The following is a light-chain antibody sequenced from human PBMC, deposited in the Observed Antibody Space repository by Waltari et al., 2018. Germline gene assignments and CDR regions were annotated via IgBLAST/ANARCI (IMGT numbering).Light chain of an antibody. CDR1: SSNIGSHL. CDR3: ASWDDSLNTWV. J-gene: IGLJ3*02. CDR2: NTR. V-gene: IGLV1-44*01. Sequence: QSVLTQPPSVSGTPGQGVTISCSGSSSNIGSHLVNWYQQLPGTAPKLLIYNTRQPGVPDRFSGSKSGASASLAISGLQSEDEADYYCASWDDSLNTWVFGGGTKLTVL.